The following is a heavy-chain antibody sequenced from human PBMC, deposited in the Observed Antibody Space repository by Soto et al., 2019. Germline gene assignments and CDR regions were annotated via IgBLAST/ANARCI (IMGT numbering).Heavy chain of an antibody. CDR3: AETQWELLD. Sequence: EVQLLQSGGGLVQPGGSLRLSCAASGLTFSSYSMSWVRQAPGKGLEWVSSISGGGTGTYYAASVKGRFTISRDNSKNTLYLQMNNLRPEDTAVYYCAETQWELLDWGQGALVTVSS. CDR1: GLTFSSYS. D-gene: IGHD1-26*01. J-gene: IGHJ4*02. V-gene: IGHV3-23*01. CDR2: ISGGGTGT.